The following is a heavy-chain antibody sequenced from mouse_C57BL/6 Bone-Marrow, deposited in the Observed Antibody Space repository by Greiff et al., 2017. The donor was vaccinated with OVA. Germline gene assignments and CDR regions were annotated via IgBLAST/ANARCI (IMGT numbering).Heavy chain of an antibody. J-gene: IGHJ2*01. CDR3: NTGFYDSEEGGFYIDY. Sequence: EVKLQQSGAELVRPGASVKLSCTASGFNIKDDYMHWVKQRPEQGLEWIGWIDPENGDTEYASKFQGKATITADTSSNTAYLQLSSLTSGDTAVYYCNTGFYDSEEGGFYIDYWGQGTTLTVSS. V-gene: IGHV14-4*01. CDR2: IDPENGDT. D-gene: IGHD2-3*01. CDR1: GFNIKDDY.